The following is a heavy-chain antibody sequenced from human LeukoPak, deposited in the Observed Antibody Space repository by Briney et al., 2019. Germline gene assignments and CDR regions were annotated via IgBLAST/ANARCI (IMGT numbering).Heavy chain of an antibody. J-gene: IGHJ5*02. CDR3: ARRRRITMVRGAAYNWFDP. D-gene: IGHD3-10*01. CDR1: GYTFTSYD. CDR2: MNPNSGNT. Sequence: ASVKVSCKASGYTFTSYDINWVRQATGQGLEWMGWMNPNSGNTGYAQKFQGRVTMTRNTSISTAYMEPSSLRSEDTAVYYCARRRRITMVRGAAYNWFDPWGQGTLVTVSS. V-gene: IGHV1-8*01.